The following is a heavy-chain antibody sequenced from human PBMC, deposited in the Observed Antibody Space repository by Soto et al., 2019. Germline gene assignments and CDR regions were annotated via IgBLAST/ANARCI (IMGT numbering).Heavy chain of an antibody. CDR3: ARGTGTHDAFDI. Sequence: GGSLRLSCAASGFTFSSYDMHWVRQATGKGLEWVSAIGTAGDTYYPGSVKGRFTISRENAKNSLYLQMNSLRAGDTAVYCCARGTGTHDAFDIWGQGTMVTVSS. D-gene: IGHD1-1*01. J-gene: IGHJ3*02. V-gene: IGHV3-13*01. CDR1: GFTFSSYD. CDR2: IGTAGDT.